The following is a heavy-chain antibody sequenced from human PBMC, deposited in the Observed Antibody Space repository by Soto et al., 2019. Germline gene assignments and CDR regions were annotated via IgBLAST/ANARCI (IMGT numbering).Heavy chain of an antibody. CDR3: ARVNTGAPLPNANYYYMDV. D-gene: IGHD2-8*01. CDR1: GGSISSYY. J-gene: IGHJ6*03. Sequence: SETLSLTCTVSGGSISSYYWSWIRQPPGKGLEWIGYIYYSGSTNYNPSLKSRVTISVDTSKNQFSLKLSSVTAADTAVYYCARVNTGAPLPNANYYYMDVWGKGTTVTVSS. V-gene: IGHV4-59*01. CDR2: IYYSGST.